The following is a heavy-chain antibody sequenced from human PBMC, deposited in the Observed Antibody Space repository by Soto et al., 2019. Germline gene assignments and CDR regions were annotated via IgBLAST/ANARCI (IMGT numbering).Heavy chain of an antibody. Sequence: QPGGSLRLSCTVSGVTFSNYAMNWVRQAPGKGLEWVSSLSGSGGTTYYADSVKGRFIISRDNSKNTLYLLMNSLRAEDTALYYCAKQRADYGSGADTFYFDSWGQGAPVTVSS. CDR3: AKQRADYGSGADTFYFDS. V-gene: IGHV3-23*01. D-gene: IGHD3-10*01. J-gene: IGHJ4*02. CDR1: GVTFSNYA. CDR2: LSGSGGTT.